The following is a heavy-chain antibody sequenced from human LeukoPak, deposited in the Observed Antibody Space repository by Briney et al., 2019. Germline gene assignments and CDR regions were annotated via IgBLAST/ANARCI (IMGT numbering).Heavy chain of an antibody. V-gene: IGHV3-7*01. Sequence: GGSLRLSCAASGFTFSSYWMSWVRQAPGKGLEWVANIKQDGSEKYYVDSVKGRFTISRDNAKNSLYLQMNSLRAEDTAVYYCARDGTKLWPRLAGRLRFDYWGQGTLVTVSS. CDR3: ARDGTKLWPRLAGRLRFDY. CDR1: GFTFSSYW. CDR2: IKQDGSEK. J-gene: IGHJ4*02. D-gene: IGHD5-18*01.